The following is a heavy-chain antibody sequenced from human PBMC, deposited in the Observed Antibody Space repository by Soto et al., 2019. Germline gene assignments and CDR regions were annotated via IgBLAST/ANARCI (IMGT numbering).Heavy chain of an antibody. CDR3: ARRPIVVVAALDY. CDR1: GGSISSSSYY. V-gene: IGHV4-39*01. J-gene: IGHJ4*02. D-gene: IGHD2-15*01. Sequence: QVQLQESGPGLVKPSETLSLTCTVSGGSISSSSYYWGWIRQPPGKGLEWIGSIYYSGSTYYNPSLKSRVTISVDTSKNQFSLKLSSVTAADTAVYYCARRPIVVVAALDYWGQGTLVTVSS. CDR2: IYYSGST.